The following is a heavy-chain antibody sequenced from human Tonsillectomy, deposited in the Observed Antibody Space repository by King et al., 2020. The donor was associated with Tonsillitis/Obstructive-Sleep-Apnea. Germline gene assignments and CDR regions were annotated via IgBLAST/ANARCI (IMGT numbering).Heavy chain of an antibody. D-gene: IGHD3-10*01. CDR1: GFSLSNARMG. CDR3: ARLSRGSDFYYYYYMDV. V-gene: IGHV2-26*01. CDR2: IFSNDEK. J-gene: IGHJ6*03. Sequence: TLKESGPVLVKPTETLTLTCTVSGFSLSNARMGVRWIRQPPGKALEWLAHIFSNDEKSYSTSLKSRLTISKDTSKSQVVLTMTNMDPVDTATYYCARLSRGSDFYYYYYMDVWGKGTTVTVSS.